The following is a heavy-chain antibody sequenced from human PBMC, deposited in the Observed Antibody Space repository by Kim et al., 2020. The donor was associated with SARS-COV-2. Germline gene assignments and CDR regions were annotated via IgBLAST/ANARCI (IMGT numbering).Heavy chain of an antibody. CDR1: GYSFTSYW. V-gene: IGHV5-51*01. CDR2: IYPGDSDT. Sequence: GESLKISCKGSGYSFTSYWIGWVRQMPGKGLEWMGIIYPGDSDTRYSPSFQGQVTISADKSISTAYLQWSSLKASDTAMYYCARLSYASGSYYNPWFDPWGQGTLVTVSS. CDR3: ARLSYASGSYYNPWFDP. J-gene: IGHJ5*02. D-gene: IGHD3-10*01.